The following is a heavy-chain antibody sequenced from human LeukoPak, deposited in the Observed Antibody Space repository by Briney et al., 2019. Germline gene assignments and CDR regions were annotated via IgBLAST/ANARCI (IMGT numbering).Heavy chain of an antibody. Sequence: ASVKVSCKASGYTFTGYYMHWVRQAPGQGLEWMGWINPNSGGTNYAQKFQGRVTMTRDTSISTAYMELSRLGPDDTAVYYCARCDSGSYYLLGYWGQGTLVTVSS. V-gene: IGHV1-2*02. D-gene: IGHD1-26*01. CDR2: INPNSGGT. CDR3: ARCDSGSYYLLGY. CDR1: GYTFTGYY. J-gene: IGHJ4*02.